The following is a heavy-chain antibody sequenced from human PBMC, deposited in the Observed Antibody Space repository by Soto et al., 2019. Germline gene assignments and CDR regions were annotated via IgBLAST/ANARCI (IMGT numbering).Heavy chain of an antibody. V-gene: IGHV4-39*01. CDR2: IYYSGST. CDR3: ARIGYCSSTSCHGGEMWFDP. Sequence: QLQLQESGPGLVKPSETLSLTCTVSGGSISSSSYYWGWIRQPPGKGLEWIGSIYYSGSTYYNPSLKSRVTISGDTSKNQFSLKLSSVTAADTAVYYCARIGYCSSTSCHGGEMWFDPWGQGTLVTVSS. CDR1: GGSISSSSYY. D-gene: IGHD2-2*01. J-gene: IGHJ5*02.